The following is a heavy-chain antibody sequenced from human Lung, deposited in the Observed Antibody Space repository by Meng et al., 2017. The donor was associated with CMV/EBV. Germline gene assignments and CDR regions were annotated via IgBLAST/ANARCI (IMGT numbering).Heavy chain of an antibody. CDR3: AGGVKDRGPSSLSNHYSSGWYYFDY. CDR1: GYTFTSYY. Sequence: SXXVSXXASGYTFTSYYMHWVRQAPGRGLEWMGIINPSGGSTSYAQKFQGRVTMTRDTSTSTVYMELSSLRSEDTAVYYCAGGVKDRGPSSLSNHYSSGWYYFDYXGQGXLVTVSS. CDR2: INPSGGST. J-gene: IGHJ4*02. D-gene: IGHD6-19*01. V-gene: IGHV1-46*01.